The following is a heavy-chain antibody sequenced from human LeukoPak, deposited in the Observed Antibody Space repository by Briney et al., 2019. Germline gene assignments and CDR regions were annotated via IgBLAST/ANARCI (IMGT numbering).Heavy chain of an antibody. Sequence: GGSLRLSCVASGFTFNNYGMHWVRQAPGKGLEWVAVIWYDGSNKYYADSVKGRFTISRDNSKNTLYLQMNSLRAEDTAVYYCARVGTSWAFDYWGQGILVTVSS. CDR2: IWYDGSNK. V-gene: IGHV3-33*01. CDR1: GFTFNNYG. CDR3: ARVGTSWAFDY. J-gene: IGHJ4*02. D-gene: IGHD2-2*01.